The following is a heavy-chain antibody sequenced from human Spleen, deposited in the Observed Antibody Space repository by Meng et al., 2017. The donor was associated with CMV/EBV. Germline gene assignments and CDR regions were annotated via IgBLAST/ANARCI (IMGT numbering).Heavy chain of an antibody. CDR1: GGSISSANYY. CDR2: IYYSGST. CDR3: ARVYQVELRWFDP. Sequence: LRLSCTVSGGSISSANYYWSWIRQPPGKGLEWIGYIYYSGSTYYDPSLKSRLTISVDTSKNQFSLKLTSVTAADTAVYYCARVYQVELRWFDPWGQGTLVTVSS. V-gene: IGHV4-30-4*08. J-gene: IGHJ5*02. D-gene: IGHD1-1*01.